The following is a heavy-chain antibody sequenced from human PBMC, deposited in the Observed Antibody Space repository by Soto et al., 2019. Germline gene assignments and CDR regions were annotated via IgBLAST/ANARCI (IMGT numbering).Heavy chain of an antibody. CDR2: INYSGTT. D-gene: IGHD3-9*01. J-gene: IGHJ6*02. CDR1: GGSISSNY. CDR3: ARVSAGYDILTGYYNDGLDV. Sequence: ETLSLTCTVSGGSISSNYWNWIRQPPGKGLEWIGYINYSGTTNYNPSLKSRVTISGDTSKNQFSLKLSSVTAADTAVYYCARVSAGYDILTGYYNDGLDVWGQGTTVTVSS. V-gene: IGHV4-59*01.